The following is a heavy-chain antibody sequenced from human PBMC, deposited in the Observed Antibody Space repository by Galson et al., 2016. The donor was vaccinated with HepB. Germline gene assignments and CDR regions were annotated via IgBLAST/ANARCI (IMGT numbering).Heavy chain of an antibody. CDR2: ISYDGSDK. J-gene: IGHJ4*02. V-gene: IGHV3-30*18. CDR3: AKPPNSITMVRGVMVD. Sequence: SLRLSCAASGFTFSSYAMYWVRQAPGKGLKWVAVISYDGSDKYYADSVKGRFTISRDSSKNTLYLQMNSLRAEDTAVYYCAKPPNSITMVRGVMVDWAQGTLVTVSS. CDR1: GFTFSSYA. D-gene: IGHD3-10*01.